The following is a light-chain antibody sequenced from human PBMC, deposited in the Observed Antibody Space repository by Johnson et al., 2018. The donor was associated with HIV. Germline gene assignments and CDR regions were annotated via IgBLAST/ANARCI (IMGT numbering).Light chain of an antibody. CDR2: ENN. CDR3: GTWDGSLSAGAV. V-gene: IGLV1-51*02. CDR1: SSNIGNNY. J-gene: IGLJ1*01. Sequence: QPVLTQPPSVSAAPGQMVSISCSGSSSNIGNNYVSWYQQLPGTAPKLLIYENNKRPSGIPDRFSGSKSGTSATLGITGLQTGDEADYYCGTWDGSLSAGAVFGTGTKVTVL.